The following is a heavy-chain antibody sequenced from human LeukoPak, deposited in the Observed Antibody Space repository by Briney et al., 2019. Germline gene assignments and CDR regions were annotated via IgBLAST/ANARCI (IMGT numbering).Heavy chain of an antibody. CDR1: GYTFTSYG. D-gene: IGHD5-18*01. CDR2: INPNSGGT. CDR3: AREYSYGYLPYYYMDV. J-gene: IGHJ6*03. Sequence: ASVKVSCKASGYTFTSYGISWVRQAPGQGLEWTGWINPNSGGTNYAQKFQGRVTMTRDTSISTAYMELSRLRSDDTAVYYCAREYSYGYLPYYYMDVWGKGTTVTVSS. V-gene: IGHV1-2*02.